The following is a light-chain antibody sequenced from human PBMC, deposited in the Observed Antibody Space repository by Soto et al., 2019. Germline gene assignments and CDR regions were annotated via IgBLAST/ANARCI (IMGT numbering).Light chain of an antibody. V-gene: IGKV3-20*01. J-gene: IGKJ1*01. CDR1: QSVSSSY. CDR3: QQYGSSPTWT. Sequence: QSPGTLSLSPGERATLSRRASQSVSSSYLAWYQQKPGQAPRLLIYGASSRATGIPDRFSGSGSGTDFTLTISRLEPEDFAVYYCQQYGSSPTWTFGQGTKVDIK. CDR2: GAS.